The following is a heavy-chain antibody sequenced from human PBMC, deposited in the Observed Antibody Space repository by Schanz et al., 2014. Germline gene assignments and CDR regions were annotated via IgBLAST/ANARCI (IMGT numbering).Heavy chain of an antibody. CDR2: IWYDGSNK. V-gene: IGHV3-33*03. CDR3: AKVAPAATYLDS. J-gene: IGHJ4*02. D-gene: IGHD2-2*01. CDR1: RFTISRNP. Sequence: QVHLVESGGGVVQPGRSLRLSCTGSRFTISRNPIHWVRQAPGKGLEWVAIIWYDGSNKYYADSVKGRFTISRDNAKNSLYLQMNSLSAEDTAVYYCAKVAPAATYLDSWGLGTLVTVSS.